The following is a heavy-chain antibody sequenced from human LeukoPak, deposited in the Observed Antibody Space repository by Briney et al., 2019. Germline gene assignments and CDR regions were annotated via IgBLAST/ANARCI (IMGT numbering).Heavy chain of an antibody. D-gene: IGHD3-10*01. Sequence: ASVKVSCMASGYTFTSYGISWVRQAPGQGLEWMGWISAYNGNTNYAQKLQGRVTMTTDTYTSTAYMELRSLRSDDTAVYYCARDSVGSGSYYDPNGDYGMGVWGKGTTVTVSS. CDR2: ISAYNGNT. V-gene: IGHV1-18*04. CDR3: ARDSVGSGSYYDPNGDYGMGV. CDR1: GYTFTSYG. J-gene: IGHJ6*04.